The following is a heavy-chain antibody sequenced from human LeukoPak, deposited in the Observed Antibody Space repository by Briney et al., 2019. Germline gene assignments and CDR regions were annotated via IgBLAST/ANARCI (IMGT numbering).Heavy chain of an antibody. Sequence: GGSLRLSCAASGFTFSDYYMTWIRQAPGTGLEWVSYISSSGSTIYYADSVKGRFTISRDNAKKSLYLQMNSLRAEDTAVYYCARYISSWSDFWGQGTLVTVSS. V-gene: IGHV3-11*01. CDR2: ISSSGSTI. J-gene: IGHJ4*02. CDR1: GFTFSDYY. CDR3: ARYISSWSDF. D-gene: IGHD6-13*01.